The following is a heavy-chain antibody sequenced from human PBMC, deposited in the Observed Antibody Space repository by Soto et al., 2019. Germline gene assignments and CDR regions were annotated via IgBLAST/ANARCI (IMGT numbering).Heavy chain of an antibody. J-gene: IGHJ4*02. Sequence: GGSLRLSCAASGFTFSSYGMHWVRQAPGKGLEWVAVISYDGSNKYYADSVKGRFTISRDNSKNTLYLQMNSLRAEDTAVYYCARNGLAAAGTKRATNLYFDYWGQGTLVTVSS. D-gene: IGHD6-13*01. V-gene: IGHV3-30*19. CDR2: ISYDGSNK. CDR3: ARNGLAAAGTKRATNLYFDY. CDR1: GFTFSSYG.